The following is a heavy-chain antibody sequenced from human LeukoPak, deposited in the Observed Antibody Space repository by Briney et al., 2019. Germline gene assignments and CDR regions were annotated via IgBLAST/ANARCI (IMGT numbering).Heavy chain of an antibody. CDR1: GYTFTSYD. V-gene: IGHV1-18*01. CDR2: ISAYNGNT. D-gene: IGHD6-13*01. J-gene: IGHJ4*02. CDR3: ARGQGDSSSWYEGAHFDY. Sequence: ASVKVSCKASGYTFTSYDINWVRQAPGQGLEWMGWISAYNGNTNYAQKLQGRVTMTTDTSTSTAYMELRSLRSDDTAVYYCARGQGDSSSWYEGAHFDYWGQGTLVTVSS.